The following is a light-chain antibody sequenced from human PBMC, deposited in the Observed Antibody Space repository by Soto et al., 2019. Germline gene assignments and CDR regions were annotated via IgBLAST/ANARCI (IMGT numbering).Light chain of an antibody. CDR2: KTS. Sequence: DIQMTQSPSTLSASVGDRVTITCRASQSISGWLAWYQQKPGKAPKLLIYKTSSLQSGVPSRFSGSGSGTEFTLTVSSLQPDVFATDYGQLYTSYSRTFGQGSKVEVK. CDR1: QSISGW. CDR3: QLYTSYSRT. J-gene: IGKJ1*01. V-gene: IGKV1-5*03.